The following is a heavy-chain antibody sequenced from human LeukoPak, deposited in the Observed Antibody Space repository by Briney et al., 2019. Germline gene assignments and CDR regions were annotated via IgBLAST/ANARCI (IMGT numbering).Heavy chain of an antibody. Sequence: ASVKVSCKASGYTFTGYYMHWGRQPPAQGLGWMGLINPNRGGTNYAQKFQGRVTMTRDTSIRTAYMELSRVSSDDTGVYYCASLSGWSYYWFDPWGQGTLVTVFS. CDR2: INPNRGGT. CDR1: GYTFTGYY. V-gene: IGHV1-2*02. D-gene: IGHD1-26*01. CDR3: ASLSGWSYYWFDP. J-gene: IGHJ5*02.